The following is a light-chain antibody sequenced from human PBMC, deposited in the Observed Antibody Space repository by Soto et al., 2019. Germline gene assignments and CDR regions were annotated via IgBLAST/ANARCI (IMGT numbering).Light chain of an antibody. CDR2: LGS. V-gene: IGKV2-28*01. J-gene: IGKJ1*01. CDR3: MQALHTPPT. CDR1: QRLLHSNGYNY. Sequence: SLYPISLPATPGEPTSMSCRSSQRLLHSNGYNYLDWYLQKPGQSPQLLIYLGSSRASGVPDRFSGGGSGTDFTLKISRVQAEDVGLYYCMQALHTPPTFGQGTKVDIK.